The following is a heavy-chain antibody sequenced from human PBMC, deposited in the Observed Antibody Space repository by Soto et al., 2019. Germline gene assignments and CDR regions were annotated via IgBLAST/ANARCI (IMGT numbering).Heavy chain of an antibody. J-gene: IGHJ4*02. CDR1: GYTFTSYG. D-gene: IGHD3-22*01. Sequence: ASVKVSCKASGYTFTSYGISWVRQAPGQGLEWMGWISAYNGNTNYAQKLQGRVTMTTDTSTSTAYMELRSLRSDDTAVYYCARDLLAYGYGSSGYQVEYWGQGTLVTVAS. CDR2: ISAYNGNT. V-gene: IGHV1-18*01. CDR3: ARDLLAYGYGSSGYQVEY.